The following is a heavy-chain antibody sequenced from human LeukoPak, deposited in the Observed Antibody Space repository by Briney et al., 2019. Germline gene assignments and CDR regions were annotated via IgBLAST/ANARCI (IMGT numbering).Heavy chain of an antibody. CDR1: GFTFSNYA. V-gene: IGHV3-23*01. J-gene: IGHJ4*02. D-gene: IGHD3-16*01. CDR2: IGGSGGSI. Sequence: SGGSLRLSCAAYGFTFSNYAMSWVRQAPGKGLEWVSGIGGSGGSIYYADSVKGRFTISRDNSENTLSLQMNSLRAEDTALYYCAKRGSYFDYWGQGTLVTVSS. CDR3: AKRGSYFDY.